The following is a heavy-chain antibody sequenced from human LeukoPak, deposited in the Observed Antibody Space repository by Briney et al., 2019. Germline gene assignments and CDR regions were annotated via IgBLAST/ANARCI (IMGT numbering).Heavy chain of an antibody. CDR1: GFSVSDNY. V-gene: IGHV3-53*01. Sequence: GGSLRLSCATSGFSVSDNYMTWVRQAPGKGLEWVSVIYRGGSTYYADSVKGRFTISRDNSKNMVYLQMNGLRVEDTAVYYCARGGAYGSGNHYRGGAFDIWGQGTMVTVSS. CDR2: IYRGGST. CDR3: ARGGAYGSGNHYRGGAFDI. J-gene: IGHJ3*02. D-gene: IGHD3-10*01.